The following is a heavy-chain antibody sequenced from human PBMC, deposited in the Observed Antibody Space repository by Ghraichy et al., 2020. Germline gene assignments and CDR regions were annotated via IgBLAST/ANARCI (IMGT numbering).Heavy chain of an antibody. D-gene: IGHD2-21*02. Sequence: GGSLRLSCAASGFTFSSYSMNWVRQAPGKGLEWVSSISSSSSYIYYADSVKGRFTISRDNAKNSLYLQMNSLRAEDTAVYYCARAFGEMGIAYCGGDCYSRYYVDYWGQGTLVTVSS. CDR1: GFTFSSYS. CDR2: ISSSSSYI. V-gene: IGHV3-21*01. CDR3: ARAFGEMGIAYCGGDCYSRYYVDY. J-gene: IGHJ4*02.